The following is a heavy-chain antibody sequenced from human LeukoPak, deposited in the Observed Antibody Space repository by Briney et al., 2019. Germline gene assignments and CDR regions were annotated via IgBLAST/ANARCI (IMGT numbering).Heavy chain of an antibody. CDR1: GGSISSGGYS. J-gene: IGHJ5*02. Sequence: SETLSLTCAVSGGSISSGGYSWSWIRQPPGKGLEWIGYIYHSGSTYYNPSLKSRVTISVDTSKNQFSLKLSSVTAADTAVYYCAKAVGELPSGNWFDPWGQGTLVTVSS. V-gene: IGHV4-30-2*01. D-gene: IGHD1-26*01. CDR3: AKAVGELPSGNWFDP. CDR2: IYHSGST.